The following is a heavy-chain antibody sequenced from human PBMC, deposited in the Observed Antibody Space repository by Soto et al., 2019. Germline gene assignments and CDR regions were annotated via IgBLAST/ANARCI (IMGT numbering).Heavy chain of an antibody. Sequence: SETLSLTCTVSGGSISSYYWSWIRQPPGRGLEWIGYIYYSGSTNYNPSLKSRVTISVDTSKSQFSLKLSSVTAADTAVYYCARDGVIGSAYNWFDPWGQGTLVTVSS. CDR1: GGSISSYY. V-gene: IGHV4-59*01. CDR2: IYYSGST. D-gene: IGHD6-6*01. CDR3: ARDGVIGSAYNWFDP. J-gene: IGHJ5*02.